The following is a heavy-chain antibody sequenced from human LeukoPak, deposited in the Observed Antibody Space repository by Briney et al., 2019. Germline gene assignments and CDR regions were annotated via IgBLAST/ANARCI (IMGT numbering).Heavy chain of an antibody. CDR2: ISAYNGNT. CDR3: ARALFYTPYYYYMDV. V-gene: IGHV1-18*01. J-gene: IGHJ6*03. D-gene: IGHD2-8*01. CDR1: GYTFTSYG. Sequence: ASVKVSCKASGYTFTSYGISWVRQAPGQGLEWMGRISAYNGNTNYAQKLQGRVTMTTDTSTSTAYMELRSLRSDDTAVYYCARALFYTPYYYYMDVWGKGTTVTVSS.